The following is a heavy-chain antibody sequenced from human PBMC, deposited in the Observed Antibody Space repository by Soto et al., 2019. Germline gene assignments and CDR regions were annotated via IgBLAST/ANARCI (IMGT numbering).Heavy chain of an antibody. CDR3: ARDDSGWYLGY. CDR1: GFTFSSYS. V-gene: IGHV3-48*01. Sequence: EVQLVESGGGLVQPGGSLRLSCAASGFTFSSYSMNWVCQAPGKGLEWVSYISSSIATIYYADSVKGRFTISRDNAKNSLYLQMNSLRAEDTAVYYCARDDSGWYLGYWGQGTLVTVSS. CDR2: ISSSIATI. D-gene: IGHD6-19*01. J-gene: IGHJ4*02.